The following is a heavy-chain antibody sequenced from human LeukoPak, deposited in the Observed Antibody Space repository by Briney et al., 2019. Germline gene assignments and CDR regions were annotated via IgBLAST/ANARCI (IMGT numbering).Heavy chain of an antibody. V-gene: IGHV1-18*01. CDR3: ARDLYSSSWWEGAFDI. CDR2: ISGSNGNT. J-gene: IGHJ3*02. CDR1: GYTFTRYG. D-gene: IGHD6-13*01. Sequence: ASVKVSCKAFGYTFTRYGVSWVRQAPGQGLEWIGWISGSNGNTNYAQNFQGRVTMTTDSSTSTAYMELRSLRSDDTAVYYCARDLYSSSWWEGAFDIWGQGTMVTVSS.